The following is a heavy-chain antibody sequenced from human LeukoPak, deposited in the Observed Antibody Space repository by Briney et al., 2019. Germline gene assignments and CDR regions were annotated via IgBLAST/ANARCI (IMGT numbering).Heavy chain of an antibody. Sequence: PSETLSLTCTVSGGSISSGGYYWSWIRQHPGKGLEWIGYIYYSGSTYYNPSLKSRVTISVDTSKNQFSLKLSSVTAADTAVYYCARGPEDSSGYYYYYYYGMDVWGQGTTVTVS. CDR3: ARGPEDSSGYYYYYYYGMDV. CDR1: GGSISSGGYY. J-gene: IGHJ6*02. D-gene: IGHD3-22*01. V-gene: IGHV4-31*03. CDR2: IYYSGST.